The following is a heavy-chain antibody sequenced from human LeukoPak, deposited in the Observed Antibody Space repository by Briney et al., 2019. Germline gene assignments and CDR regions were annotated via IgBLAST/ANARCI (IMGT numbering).Heavy chain of an antibody. Sequence: PGGSLRLSCAASGLNFNDNDMDWVRQAPGKGLEWVAVIWDDGSNKYYAESVKGRFTISRDISKNMLYLQMYSLRVEDTAVYYCVRDGGSCPGDLWGLGILVTVSS. D-gene: IGHD2-15*01. J-gene: IGHJ5*02. CDR1: GLNFNDND. CDR3: VRDGGSCPGDL. CDR2: IWDDGSNK. V-gene: IGHV3-33*01.